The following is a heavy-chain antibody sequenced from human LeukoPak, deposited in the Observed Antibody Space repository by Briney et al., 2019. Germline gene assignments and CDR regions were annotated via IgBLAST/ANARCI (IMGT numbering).Heavy chain of an antibody. V-gene: IGHV4-31*03. CDR1: VGSISSGVYY. J-gene: IGHJ4*02. CDR2: IYYGGRT. Sequence: SETLSLTCTVSVGSISSGVYYWSWIRQHPGKGLEWLGYIYYGGRTYYNLSFKSRVTFPVDTSKNRFSLKLTSLTAAATAVYTCARASYYFDYWGQGTLVTVSS. CDR3: ARASYYFDY. D-gene: IGHD2-15*01.